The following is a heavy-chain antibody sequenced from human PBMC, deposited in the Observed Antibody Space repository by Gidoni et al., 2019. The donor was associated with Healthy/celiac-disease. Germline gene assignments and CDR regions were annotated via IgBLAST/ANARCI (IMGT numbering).Heavy chain of an antibody. CDR2: RSYEGSDK. V-gene: IGHV3-30*01. J-gene: IGHJ4*02. Sequence: QVQLVESGGGVVQPVRSLRLSCAASGFTFCSYAVYWVRQAPGKGLEWEAVRSYEGSDKHYADSVKGRFSISRDNSKNTLYLQMNSLRAEDTAVYYCARGVNVLRFLEWLPNDYWGQGTLVTVSS. CDR3: ARGVNVLRFLEWLPNDY. CDR1: GFTFCSYA. D-gene: IGHD3-3*01.